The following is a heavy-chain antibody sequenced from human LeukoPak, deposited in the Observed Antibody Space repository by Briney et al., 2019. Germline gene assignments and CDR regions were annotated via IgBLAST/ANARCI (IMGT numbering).Heavy chain of an antibody. V-gene: IGHV4-59*11. Sequence: SETLSLTCSVSGASTASHYWTWLRQPPGKELEWMAYMFDTVSTKSNPSLKSRLTLSVDTSKNQLSLRLSSVTAADTAVYYCATLKRGPTSGYFDSWGQGIKVTVSS. CDR1: GASTASHY. D-gene: IGHD6-13*01. CDR3: ATLKRGPTSGYFDS. CDR2: MFDTVST. J-gene: IGHJ4*02.